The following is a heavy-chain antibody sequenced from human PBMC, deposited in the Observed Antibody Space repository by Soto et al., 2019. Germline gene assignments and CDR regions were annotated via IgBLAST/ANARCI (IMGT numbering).Heavy chain of an antibody. Sequence: ASVKVSCKASGYTFTTFGISWVRPAPGQGLEWMGWINPNSGNTEDAQKFQGRVTMTRNTSISTAYMELSSLRSEDTAVYYCASYGFYDILTGYYSDYYYMDVWGKGTTVTVSS. CDR1: GYTFTTFG. V-gene: IGHV1-8*02. CDR2: INPNSGNT. CDR3: ASYGFYDILTGYYSDYYYMDV. D-gene: IGHD3-9*01. J-gene: IGHJ6*03.